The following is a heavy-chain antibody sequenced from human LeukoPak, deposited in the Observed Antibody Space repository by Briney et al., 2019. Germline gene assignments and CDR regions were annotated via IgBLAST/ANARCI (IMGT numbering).Heavy chain of an antibody. CDR3: AKDMTTNAGEDYYYYGMDV. Sequence: PGGSLRLSCAASGFTFDDYAMHWVRQAPGKGLEWVSLISGDGGSTYYADSVKGRFTISRDNSKNSLYLQMNSLRTEDTALYYCAKDMTTNAGEDYYYYGMDVWGQGTKVTVSS. D-gene: IGHD4-11*01. CDR1: GFTFDDYA. V-gene: IGHV3-43*02. J-gene: IGHJ6*02. CDR2: ISGDGGST.